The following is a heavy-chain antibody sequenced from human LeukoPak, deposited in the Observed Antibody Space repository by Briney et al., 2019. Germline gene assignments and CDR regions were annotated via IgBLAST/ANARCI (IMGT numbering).Heavy chain of an antibody. Sequence: SETLSLTCAVSGYSISSGYYWGWIRQPPGQGLEWIGSIYHSGSTYYNPSLKSRVTISVDTSKNQFSLKLSSVTAAGTAVYYCARVDRNYYYYYMDVWGKGTTVTVSS. CDR3: ARVDRNYYYYYMDV. V-gene: IGHV4-38-2*01. CDR2: IYHSGST. CDR1: GYSISSGYY. J-gene: IGHJ6*03.